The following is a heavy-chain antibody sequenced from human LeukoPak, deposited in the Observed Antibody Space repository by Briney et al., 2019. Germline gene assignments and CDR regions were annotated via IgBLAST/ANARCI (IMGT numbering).Heavy chain of an antibody. V-gene: IGHV4-34*01. Sequence: SETLSLTCAVYGGSFSGYYWSWIRQPPGKGLEWIGEINHSGSTNYNPSLKSRVTISVDTSKNQFSLKLSSVTAADTAVYYCAREGVAAAGTLYYFDYWGQGTLVTASS. J-gene: IGHJ4*02. CDR2: INHSGST. CDR1: GGSFSGYY. CDR3: AREGVAAAGTLYYFDY. D-gene: IGHD6-13*01.